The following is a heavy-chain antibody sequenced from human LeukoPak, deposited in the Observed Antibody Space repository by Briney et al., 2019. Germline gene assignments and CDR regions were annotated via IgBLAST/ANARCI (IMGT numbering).Heavy chain of an antibody. V-gene: IGHV1-24*01. J-gene: IGHJ5*02. D-gene: IGHD3-10*01. Sequence: ASVKVSCKVSGYTLTELSIHWVRQAPGKGLEWMGGFDPEDGETIYAQKFQGRVTMTEDTSTDTAYMELSSLRSEDTAVYYCATVFTVTGERFGELHDNWFDPWGQGTLVTVSS. CDR3: ATVFTVTGERFGELHDNWFDP. CDR1: GYTLTELS. CDR2: FDPEDGET.